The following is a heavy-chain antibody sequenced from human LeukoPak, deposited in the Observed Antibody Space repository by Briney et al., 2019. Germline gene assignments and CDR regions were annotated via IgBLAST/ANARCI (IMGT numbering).Heavy chain of an antibody. CDR3: ARILWFGVDDYCYGMDV. Sequence: GGSLRLSCAASGFTVSSKYMSWVRQAPGKGLEWVSVVYSGGSTYYTDSVKGRFTISRDNSKNTLYLQMNSLSAEDTAVYYCARILWFGVDDYCYGMDVWGQGTTVTVS. J-gene: IGHJ6*02. CDR1: GFTVSSKY. CDR2: VYSGGST. V-gene: IGHV3-53*01. D-gene: IGHD3-10*01.